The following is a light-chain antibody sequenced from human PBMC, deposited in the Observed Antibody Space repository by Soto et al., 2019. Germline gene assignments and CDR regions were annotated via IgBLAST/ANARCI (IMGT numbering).Light chain of an antibody. V-gene: IGKV3-11*01. CDR2: DAS. Sequence: EIVLTQSPATLSLSPGERATISCRASQSVSSYLAWYQQKPGQAPRLLIYDASNRATGIPARFSGSGSGTDFTLIIGRLEPEEFAVYICQQYGASPWTFGQGTKLDIK. CDR1: QSVSSY. J-gene: IGKJ1*01. CDR3: QQYGASPWT.